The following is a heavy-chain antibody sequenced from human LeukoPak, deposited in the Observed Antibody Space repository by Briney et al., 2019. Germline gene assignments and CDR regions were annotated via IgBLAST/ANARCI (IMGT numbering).Heavy chain of an antibody. V-gene: IGHV1-69*06. J-gene: IGHJ6*03. CDR3: ARAPLNSDGGYYYYYMDV. CDR2: IIPIFGTA. CDR1: GGTFSSYA. Sequence: ASVKVSCKASGGTFSSYAISWVRQAPGQRPEWMGEIIPIFGTAHYAQMLQSRVTITADKSTSTPYMELGSPGADATAVYYCARAPLNSDGGYYYYYMDVWGEGATVTVSS. D-gene: IGHD4-23*01.